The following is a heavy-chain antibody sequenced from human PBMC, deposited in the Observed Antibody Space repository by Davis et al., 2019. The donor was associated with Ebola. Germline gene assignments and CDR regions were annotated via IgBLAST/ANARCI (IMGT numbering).Heavy chain of an antibody. CDR2: IYPGDSDT. Sequence: PGGSLRLSCKGSGYSFTSYWIGWVRQMPGKGLEWMGIIYPGDSDTRYSPSFQGQVTISADKSISTAYLQWSSLKASDTAMYYCARLLGNGDYPSYYGMDVWGQGTTVTVSS. CDR1: GYSFTSYW. CDR3: ARLLGNGDYPSYYGMDV. D-gene: IGHD4-17*01. J-gene: IGHJ6*02. V-gene: IGHV5-51*03.